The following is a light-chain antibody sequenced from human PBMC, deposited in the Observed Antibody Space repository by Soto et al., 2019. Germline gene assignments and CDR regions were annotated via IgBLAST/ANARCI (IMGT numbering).Light chain of an antibody. V-gene: IGLV1-51*01. CDR2: DND. CDR1: SSNIGDNY. Sequence: QAVVTQPPSVSAAPGQKVTISCSGGSSNIGDNYVSWYQQFPGTAPKLLIYDNDKRPSGIPDRFSGSKSGTSATLGITGLQTGDEADYYCGTWDNSLSVEFGGGTKLTVL. J-gene: IGLJ2*01. CDR3: GTWDNSLSVE.